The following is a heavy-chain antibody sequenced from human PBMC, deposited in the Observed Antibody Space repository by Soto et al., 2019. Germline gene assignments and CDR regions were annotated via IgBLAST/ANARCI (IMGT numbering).Heavy chain of an antibody. CDR1: GGSISSGGYY. D-gene: IGHD4-4*01. Sequence: SETLSLTCTVSGGSISSGGYYWSWIRQHPGKGLEWIGYIYYSGSTYYNPSLKSRVTISVDTSKNQFSLKLSSVTAADTAVYYCARAMTTYRSHLNYGMDVWGQGTTVTVYS. V-gene: IGHV4-31*03. CDR3: ARAMTTYRSHLNYGMDV. CDR2: IYYSGST. J-gene: IGHJ6*02.